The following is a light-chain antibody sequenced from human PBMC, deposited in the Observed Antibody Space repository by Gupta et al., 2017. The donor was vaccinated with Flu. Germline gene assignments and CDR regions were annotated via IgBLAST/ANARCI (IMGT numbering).Light chain of an antibody. V-gene: IGLV4-69*01. Sequence: GASVKLTCTLSSGHSSNAIAWHQQQPEKGPRYLIKLNSDGSHYKGDGIPDRFSGSSSGAERYLTISSLQSEDEADYYCQTWGTAIRVFGGGTKLTV. CDR3: QTWGTAIRV. J-gene: IGLJ3*02. CDR2: LNSDGSH. CDR1: SGHSSNA.